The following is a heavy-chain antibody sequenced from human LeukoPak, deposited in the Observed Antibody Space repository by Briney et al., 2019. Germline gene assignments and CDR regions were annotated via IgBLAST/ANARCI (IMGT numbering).Heavy chain of an antibody. J-gene: IGHJ4*02. D-gene: IGHD3/OR15-3a*01. Sequence: GGSLRLSCVASGFPFSAYAMSWVRQAPGKGLEWVSGIRGSGETTYYAESVKGRFIIQRDNSKNTLYLQMNSLRAEDTALYYCAKDLSSGTGRGFDYWGQGTLVTVSS. CDR1: GFPFSAYA. V-gene: IGHV3-23*01. CDR3: AKDLSSGTGRGFDY. CDR2: IRGSGETT.